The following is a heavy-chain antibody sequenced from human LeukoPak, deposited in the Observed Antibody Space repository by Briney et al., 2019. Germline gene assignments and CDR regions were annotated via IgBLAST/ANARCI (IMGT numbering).Heavy chain of an antibody. CDR2: IYYSGST. J-gene: IGHJ4*02. CDR1: GGSISSYY. V-gene: IGHV4-59*01. CDR3: ARVGRGYSYGPFDS. D-gene: IGHD5-18*01. Sequence: PSETLSLTCTVSGGSISSYYWSWIRQPPGKGLEWIGYIYYSGSTNYIPSLKSRVTISVDTSKNQFSLKLNSVTAADTAVYYCARVGRGYSYGPFDSWGQGTLATVSS.